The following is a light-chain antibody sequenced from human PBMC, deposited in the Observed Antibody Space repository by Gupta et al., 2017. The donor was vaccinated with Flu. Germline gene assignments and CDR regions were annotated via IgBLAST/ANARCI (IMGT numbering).Light chain of an antibody. V-gene: IGLV1-47*01. J-gene: IGLJ3*02. CDR1: SSNIGSNY. Sequence: QSVPTQPPSASVTPGQRVTISCSGSSSNIGSNYVFWYQQLPGTAPKLLIYRNNPRPLGVPDRISGSKSGTSASLSSSGLPAEDEADYYCAASDDISSGRVFGGGTRLTVL. CDR2: RNN. CDR3: AASDDISSGRV.